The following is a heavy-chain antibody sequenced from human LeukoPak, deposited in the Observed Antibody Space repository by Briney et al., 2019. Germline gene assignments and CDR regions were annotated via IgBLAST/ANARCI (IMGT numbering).Heavy chain of an antibody. J-gene: IGHJ4*02. D-gene: IGHD4-11*01. CDR1: GVSINNYY. Sequence: SETLSLTCTVSGVSINNYYWSWMRQPAGKGLEWIGRIYSSGSTNYNPSLKSRVTMSVDTPKNQFSLKLSSVTAADMAIYYCARSPRDSNWLDYWGQGTLVTVSS. CDR2: IYSSGST. V-gene: IGHV4-4*07. CDR3: ARSPRDSNWLDY.